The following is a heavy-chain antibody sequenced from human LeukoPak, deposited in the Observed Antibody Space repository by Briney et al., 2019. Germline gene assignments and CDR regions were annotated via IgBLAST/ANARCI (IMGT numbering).Heavy chain of an antibody. V-gene: IGHV4-39*01. D-gene: IGHD5-12*01. CDR3: ASYGNVDIVATRAPYFDY. CDR2: IYYSGST. J-gene: IGHJ4*02. Sequence: SETLSLTCTVSGGSISSSSYYWGWIRQPPGKGLEWIGRIYYSGSTYYNPSLKSRVTISVDTSKNQFSLKLSSVTAADTAVYYCASYGNVDIVATRAPYFDYWGQGTLVTVSS. CDR1: GGSISSSSYY.